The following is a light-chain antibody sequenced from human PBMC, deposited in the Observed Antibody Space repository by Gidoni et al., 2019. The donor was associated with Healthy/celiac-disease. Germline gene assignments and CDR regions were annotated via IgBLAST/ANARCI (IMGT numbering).Light chain of an antibody. Sequence: DIQMNQYPSTLSASVGDRVTITCRASQSISSWLAWYQQKPGKAPKLLIYDASSLESGVPSRFSGSGSGTEFTLTISSLQPDDFATYYCQQYNSYLYTFGQGTKLEIK. V-gene: IGKV1-5*01. J-gene: IGKJ2*01. CDR1: QSISSW. CDR2: DAS. CDR3: QQYNSYLYT.